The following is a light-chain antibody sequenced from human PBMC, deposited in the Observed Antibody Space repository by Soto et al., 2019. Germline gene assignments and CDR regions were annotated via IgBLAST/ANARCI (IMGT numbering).Light chain of an antibody. V-gene: IGKV3D-20*02. CDR3: QQRSNWPLT. J-gene: IGKJ4*01. CDR2: GSY. CDR1: QSVSSSY. Sequence: EIVFTQSPGTLSLSPGETATLSCRASQSVSSSYLAWYQQKPGQAPRLLVYGSYHRATGIADRFSGSGSGTDFTLTISRLEPEDFAVYYCQQRSNWPLTFGGGTKVDIK.